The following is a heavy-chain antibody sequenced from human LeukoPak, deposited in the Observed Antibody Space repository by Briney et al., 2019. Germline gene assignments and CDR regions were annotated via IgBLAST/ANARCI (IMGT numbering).Heavy chain of an antibody. V-gene: IGHV3-11*01. Sequence: GGSLRLSCAASGFALSDYYMSWIRQAPGKGLEWVSFISSNSDTIYYADSVKGRFSISRDNAKNSLHLQMNSLRAEDAAMYYCARDFNFWSGYHPDYHYYGMDVWGQGTTVSVSS. D-gene: IGHD3-3*01. CDR3: ARDFNFWSGYHPDYHYYGMDV. CDR2: ISSNSDTI. J-gene: IGHJ6*02. CDR1: GFALSDYY.